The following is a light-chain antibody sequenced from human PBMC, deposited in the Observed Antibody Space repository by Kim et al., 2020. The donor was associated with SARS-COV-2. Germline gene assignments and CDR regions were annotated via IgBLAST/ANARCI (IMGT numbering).Light chain of an antibody. CDR1: QSLIHSNGHNY. V-gene: IGKV2-28*01. J-gene: IGKJ2*01. CDR3: MQARHIPFT. CDR2: LGS. Sequence: EPASISCRSSQSLIHSNGHNYLDWYVQKPGQSLQLLIYLGSNRASGVPDRFSGSASGTDFTLTISRVEAGDVGVYYCMQARHIPFTFGQGTKLEI.